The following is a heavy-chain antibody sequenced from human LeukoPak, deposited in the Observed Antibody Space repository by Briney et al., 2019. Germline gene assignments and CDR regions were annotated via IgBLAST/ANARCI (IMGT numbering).Heavy chain of an antibody. V-gene: IGHV1-2*02. CDR1: GYTFTGYY. J-gene: IGHJ4*02. D-gene: IGHD3-22*01. CDR3: ARETGTYYDSSGYYPY. Sequence: ASVKVSCKASGYTFTGYYMHWVRQAPGQGLEWMGWINPNSGGTNYAQKFQGRVTMTRDTSISTAYMELSRLRSDDTAVYYCARETGTYYDSSGYYPYWGQGTLVTVSS. CDR2: INPNSGGT.